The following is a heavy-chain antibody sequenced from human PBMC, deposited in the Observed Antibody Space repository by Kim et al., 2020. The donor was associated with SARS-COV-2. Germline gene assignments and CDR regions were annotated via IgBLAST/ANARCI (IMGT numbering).Heavy chain of an antibody. J-gene: IGHJ6*01. Sequence: SETLSLTCTVSGGSIKSSTHYWGWIRQPPGKGLEWIGSINYGGTTYYNPSLKSRVTISVDTSKNQFSLKVSSVTAADAAKYYCARHEDLDYYGLDVWGQGTTVTVSS. CDR2: INYGGTT. CDR3: ARHEDLDYYGLDV. CDR1: GGSIKSSTHY. D-gene: IGHD2-15*01. V-gene: IGHV4-39*01.